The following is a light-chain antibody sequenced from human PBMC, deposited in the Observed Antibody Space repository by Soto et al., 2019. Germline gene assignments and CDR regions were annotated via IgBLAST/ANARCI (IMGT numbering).Light chain of an antibody. CDR3: QQYGSSPIT. CDR2: GAS. V-gene: IGKV3-20*01. Sequence: EIVLTQSPGTLPLSPGERATLSCRASQSVGSNYLAWYQQKPGQAPRLLMYGASSRATGIPDRFSGSGSGTDFSLIISRLEPEDFAVYYCQQYGSSPITFGQGTRLEIK. CDR1: QSVGSNY. J-gene: IGKJ5*01.